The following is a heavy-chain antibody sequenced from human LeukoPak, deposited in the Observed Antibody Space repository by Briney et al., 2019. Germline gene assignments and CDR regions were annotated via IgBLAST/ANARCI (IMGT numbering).Heavy chain of an antibody. D-gene: IGHD2-15*01. CDR1: GFTFSSYN. CDR3: ARGSGCSGGSCYHYYYGMDV. CDR2: ISSSGSTI. V-gene: IGHV3-48*04. J-gene: IGHJ6*02. Sequence: GGSLRLSCAASGFTFSSYNMNWVRQAPGKGLEWVSYISSSGSTIYYADSVKGRFTISRDNAKNSLYLQMNSLRAEDTAVYYCARGSGCSGGSCYHYYYGMDVWGQGTTVTVSS.